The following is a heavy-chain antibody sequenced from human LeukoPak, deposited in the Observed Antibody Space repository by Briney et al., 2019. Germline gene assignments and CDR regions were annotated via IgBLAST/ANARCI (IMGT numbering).Heavy chain of an antibody. CDR3: ARVGPPYGDQPFDY. CDR1: GFSLSDNY. V-gene: IGHV3-53*01. CDR2: IYTLDDT. Sequence: GGSLRLSCAVSGFSLSDNYMSWVRQAPGKGLEWVSIIYTLDDTFYADSVKGRFTISRDYSKNTLSLQMSSLRVEDTAIYYCARVGPPYGDQPFDYWGQGALATVSS. J-gene: IGHJ4*02. D-gene: IGHD4-17*01.